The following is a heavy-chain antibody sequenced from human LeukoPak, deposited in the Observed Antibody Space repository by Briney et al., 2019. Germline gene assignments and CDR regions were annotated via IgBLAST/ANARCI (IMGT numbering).Heavy chain of an antibody. CDR2: IKSKTNGGTT. CDR1: GFTFSDAW. CDR3: HHNHLDY. Sequence: GGSLRLSCAASGFTFSDAWMTWVRQTPGKGLEWVARIKSKTNGGTTDYAAPVKGRFTTSRDDSKNTVFLQMNSLETEDTAVYFCHHNHLDYWGQGTLVTVSS. J-gene: IGHJ4*02. V-gene: IGHV3-15*01. D-gene: IGHD1-14*01.